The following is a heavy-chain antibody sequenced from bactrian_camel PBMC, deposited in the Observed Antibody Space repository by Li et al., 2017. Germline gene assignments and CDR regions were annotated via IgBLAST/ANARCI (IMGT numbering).Heavy chain of an antibody. CDR1: GFTSNGCA. V-gene: IGHV3S53*01. Sequence: QLVESGGGSVKTGGSLRLSCTDPGFTSNGCAMNWYRQAAGKQREWVATIRSDGSTSYEDSVKGRFSISRDGAKKTTYLQMNSLKSEDTALYYCATDGGSWRKEYNYWGQGTQVTVS. CDR2: IRSDGST. J-gene: IGHJ4*01. CDR3: ATDGGSWRKEYNY. D-gene: IGHD1*01.